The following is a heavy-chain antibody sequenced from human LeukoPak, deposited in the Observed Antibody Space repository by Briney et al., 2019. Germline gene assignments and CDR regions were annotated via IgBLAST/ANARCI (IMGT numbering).Heavy chain of an antibody. D-gene: IGHD5-18*01. Sequence: GASVKVPCKASGFTFTDYSLNWVRQAPGQGLEWMGWINTNTGHPTYAQGFTGRFVFSLDTSVSTTYLQIRNPKAEDTAVYYCARGYNVDYWGQGTLVTVSS. V-gene: IGHV7-4-1*02. J-gene: IGHJ4*02. CDR2: INTNTGHP. CDR3: ARGYNVDY. CDR1: GFTFTDYS.